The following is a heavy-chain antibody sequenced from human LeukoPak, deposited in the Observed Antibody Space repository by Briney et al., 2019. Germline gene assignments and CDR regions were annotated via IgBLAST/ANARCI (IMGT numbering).Heavy chain of an antibody. CDR3: AKGGGDFGGTHYFGY. J-gene: IGHJ4*02. CDR1: GFTFSSYG. D-gene: IGHD2-21*01. V-gene: IGHV3-30*18. Sequence: PGGSLRLSCAASGFTFSSYGMHWVRQAPGEGLEWVAVISYDGSNKYYADSVKGRFTISRDNSKNTLYLQMNSLRAEDTAVYYCAKGGGDFGGTHYFGYWGQGTLVTVSS. CDR2: ISYDGSNK.